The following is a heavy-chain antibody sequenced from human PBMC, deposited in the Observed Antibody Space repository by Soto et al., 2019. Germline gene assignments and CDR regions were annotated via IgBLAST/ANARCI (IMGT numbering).Heavy chain of an antibody. CDR2: ISYDGSNK. Sequence: GGSLRLSCVASGFTFSSYGMHWVRQAPGKGLEWVAVISYDGSNKYYADSVKGRFTISRDNSKNTLYLQMNSLRAEDTAVYYCAKSPVSVSGSVYYYYGMDVWGQGTTVTVSS. J-gene: IGHJ6*02. CDR1: GFTFSSYG. D-gene: IGHD3-10*01. V-gene: IGHV3-30*18. CDR3: AKSPVSVSGSVYYYYGMDV.